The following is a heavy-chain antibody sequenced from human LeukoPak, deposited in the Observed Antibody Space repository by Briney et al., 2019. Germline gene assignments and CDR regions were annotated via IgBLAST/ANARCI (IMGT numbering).Heavy chain of an antibody. D-gene: IGHD6-13*01. J-gene: IGHJ3*02. Sequence: PGGSLRLSCTASGFTFGDYAMSWFRQAPGKGLEWVGFIRSKAYGGTTEYAASVKGRFTISRDDSKIIANMQMNSLKTEDTAVYYCTRDRFSSWYLNAFDIWGQGTMVTVSS. V-gene: IGHV3-49*03. CDR3: TRDRFSSWYLNAFDI. CDR2: IRSKAYGGTT. CDR1: GFTFGDYA.